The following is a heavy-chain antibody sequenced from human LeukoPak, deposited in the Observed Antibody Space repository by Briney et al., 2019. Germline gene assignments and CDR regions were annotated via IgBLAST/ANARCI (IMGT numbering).Heavy chain of an antibody. D-gene: IGHD6-13*01. CDR3: ARDKSPYSSSTTDY. Sequence: ASVKVSCKASGYTFTSYGISWVRQAPGQGLEWMGWISAFNGNTNYAQKLQGRVTMTTDTSTSTAYMELRSLRSDDTAVYYCARDKSPYSSSTTDYWGQGTLVTVSS. J-gene: IGHJ4*02. CDR1: GYTFTSYG. CDR2: ISAFNGNT. V-gene: IGHV1-18*01.